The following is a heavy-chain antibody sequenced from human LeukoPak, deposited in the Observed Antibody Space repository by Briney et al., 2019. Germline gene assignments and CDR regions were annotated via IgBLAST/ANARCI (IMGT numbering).Heavy chain of an antibody. D-gene: IGHD6-13*01. V-gene: IGHV3-30-3*01. J-gene: IGHJ5*02. CDR2: ISYDGSNK. CDR1: GFTFSSYA. CDR3: ARGPGEWYSSSWYSGWFDP. Sequence: PGRSLRLSCAASGFTFSSYAMHWVRQAPGKGLEWVAVISYDGSNKYYADSVKGRFTISRDDSKNTLYLQMNSLRAEDTAVYYCARGPGEWYSSSWYSGWFDPWGQGTLVTVSS.